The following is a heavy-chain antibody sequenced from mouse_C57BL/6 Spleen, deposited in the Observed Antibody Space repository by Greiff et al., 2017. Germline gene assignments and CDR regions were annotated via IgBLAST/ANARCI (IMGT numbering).Heavy chain of an antibody. CDR1: GFTFSDYG. D-gene: IGHD1-3*01. J-gene: IGHJ2*01. V-gene: IGHV5-17*01. Sequence: EVKLVESGGGLVKPGGSLKLSCAASGFTFSDYGMHWVRQAPEKGLEWVAYMSSGSSTIYYADTVKGRFTISRDNAKNTLFLQMTSLRSEDTATYYCARSSYYFDYWGQGTTLTVSS. CDR3: ARSSYYFDY. CDR2: MSSGSSTI.